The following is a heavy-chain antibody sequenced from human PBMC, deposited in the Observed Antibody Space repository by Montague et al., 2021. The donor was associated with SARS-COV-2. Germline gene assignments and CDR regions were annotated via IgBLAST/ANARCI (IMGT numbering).Heavy chain of an antibody. CDR2: ISDTGSTI. D-gene: IGHD4-23*01. CDR1: GFTFSDYY. V-gene: IGHV3-11*01. J-gene: IGHJ4*02. CDR3: AKALMTCGGNSPVDQ. Sequence: SLRLSCAASGFTFSDYYMNWIRQAPGKGLEWISYISDTGSTIYYADSVKGRFAVSRDNTKNSLYLQMNSLRAEDTAVYYCAKALMTCGGNSPVDQWGQGTLVTVSS.